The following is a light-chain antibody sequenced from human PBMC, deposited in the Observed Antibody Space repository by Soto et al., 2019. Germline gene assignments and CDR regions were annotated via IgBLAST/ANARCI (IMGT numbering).Light chain of an antibody. CDR3: CSYAGSSTYV. V-gene: IGLV2-23*01. J-gene: IGLJ1*01. CDR2: EAS. CDR1: SSNIGTYNF. Sequence: QSALTQPASVSGSPGQSITISCTGTSSNIGTYNFVSWYQRHPGKAPKFMIYEASERPSGVSNRFSGSKSGNTASLTISGLQAEDEADYYCCSYAGSSTYVFGTGTKVTVL.